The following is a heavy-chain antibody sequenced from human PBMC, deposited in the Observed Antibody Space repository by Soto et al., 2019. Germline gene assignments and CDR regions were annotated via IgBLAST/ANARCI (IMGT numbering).Heavy chain of an antibody. CDR2: IYYSGRA. Sequence: SETLSLTCAVYGGSFSGYYWSWIRQHPGKGLEWIGNIYYSGRAYYNPSLKGRVTISVDTSKNHFSLKLSSMTAADAAVYYCAREDGYDGNSGYYYGIDVWGQGTTVTVSS. CDR1: GGSFSGYY. V-gene: IGHV4-31*11. J-gene: IGHJ6*02. D-gene: IGHD5-12*01. CDR3: AREDGYDGNSGYYYGIDV.